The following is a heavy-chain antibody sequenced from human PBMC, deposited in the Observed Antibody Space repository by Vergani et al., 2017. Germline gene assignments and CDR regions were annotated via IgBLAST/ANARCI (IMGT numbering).Heavy chain of an antibody. J-gene: IGHJ4*02. Sequence: QVQLVESGGGVVQPGRSLRLSCAASGFTFSSYGMHWVRQAPGKGREWVAVISYDGSNKYYADSVKGRFTISRDDSKNTLYLQMNSLRAEDTAVYYCVTGYSSSWHVPDGYWGQGTLGTGSS. CDR1: GFTFSSYG. D-gene: IGHD6-13*01. V-gene: IGHV3-30*03. CDR2: ISYDGSNK. CDR3: VTGYSSSWHVPDGY.